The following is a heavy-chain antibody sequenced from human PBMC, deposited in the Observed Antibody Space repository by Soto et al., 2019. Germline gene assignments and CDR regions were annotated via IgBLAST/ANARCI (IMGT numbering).Heavy chain of an antibody. D-gene: IGHD3-3*02. CDR1: GYSFFSYY. CDR3: ARGGATIFGVIDS. Sequence: VASVKVSCKASGYSFFSYYIHWVRQAPGQGLEWMGRFLASGGNTFYAQRFRGRVSMTRDTSSTNTVSLELTSLTPDDTAVYYCARGGATIFGVIDSWGQGTRVTVPQ. J-gene: IGHJ4*02. CDR2: FLASGGNT. V-gene: IGHV1-46*01.